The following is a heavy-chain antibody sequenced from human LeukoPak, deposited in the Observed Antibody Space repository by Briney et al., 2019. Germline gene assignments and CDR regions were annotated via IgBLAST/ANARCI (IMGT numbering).Heavy chain of an antibody. V-gene: IGHV4-59*12. D-gene: IGHD3-10*01. Sequence: SETLSLTCTVSGGSISSYYWNWIRQPPGKGLEWIGYIYYSGSTNYNPSLKSRVTISVDTSKNQFSLKLSSVTAADTAVYYCARSSGSYYNPFDYWGQGTLVTVSS. CDR2: IYYSGST. CDR3: ARSSGSYYNPFDY. J-gene: IGHJ4*02. CDR1: GGSISSYY.